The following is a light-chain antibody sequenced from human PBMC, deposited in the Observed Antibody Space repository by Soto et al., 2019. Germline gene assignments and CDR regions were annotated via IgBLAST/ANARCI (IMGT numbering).Light chain of an antibody. CDR2: DGT. V-gene: IGLV2-8*01. Sequence: QSALTQPPSASGSPGQSVAISCTGTSSDIGAYKYVSWYQQHPGKAPKLLIYDGTTRPSGVPDRFSGSKSGNTASLTVSVLLPEDESDYYCILYAGGTDVVFGGGTKLTVL. CDR3: ILYAGGTDVV. J-gene: IGLJ2*01. CDR1: SSDIGAYKY.